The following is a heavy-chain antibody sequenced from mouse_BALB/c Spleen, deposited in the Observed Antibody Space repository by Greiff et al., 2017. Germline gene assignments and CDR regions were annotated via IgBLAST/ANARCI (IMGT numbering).Heavy chain of an antibody. Sequence: EVKLVESGPELVKPGASVKMSCKASGYTFTSYVMHWVKQKPGQGLEWIGYINPYNDGTKYNEKFKGKATLTSDKSSSTAYMELSSLTSEDSAVYYCARNYDYDPGFAYWGQGTLVTVSA. J-gene: IGHJ3*01. CDR1: GYTFTSYV. D-gene: IGHD2-4*01. V-gene: IGHV1-14*01. CDR2: INPYNDGT. CDR3: ARNYDYDPGFAY.